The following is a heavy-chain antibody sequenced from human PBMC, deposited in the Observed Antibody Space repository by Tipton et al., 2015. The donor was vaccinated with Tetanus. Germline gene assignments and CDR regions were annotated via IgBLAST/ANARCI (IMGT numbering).Heavy chain of an antibody. CDR3: ARQDTLNYYYVGYFHD. J-gene: IGHJ1*01. CDR2: IYYSGST. V-gene: IGHV4-4*02. D-gene: IGHD3-22*01. CDR1: GGPVSSSNW. Sequence: TLSLTCDVSGGPVSSSNWWSWVRQAPGKGLEWIGIIYYSGSTYYNASLRSRVTISVDTSKNQFSLQLRSVTAADTAVYYCARQDTLNYYYVGYFHDWGQGTLVTVSS.